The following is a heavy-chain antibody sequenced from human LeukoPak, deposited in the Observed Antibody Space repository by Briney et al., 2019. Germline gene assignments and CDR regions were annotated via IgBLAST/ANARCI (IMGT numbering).Heavy chain of an antibody. CDR3: ATVGAHCTDTTCYFGWFDP. CDR1: GFTFSDYY. Sequence: GGSLRLSCAASGFTFSDYYMSWIRQAPGKGLEWVSYISSSGSTIYYADSVKGRFTISRDNSKNTLYLQMKSLRAEDTALYYCATVGAHCTDTTCYFGWFDPWGQGTLVTVSS. CDR2: ISSSGSTI. D-gene: IGHD2-8*02. V-gene: IGHV3-11*01. J-gene: IGHJ5*02.